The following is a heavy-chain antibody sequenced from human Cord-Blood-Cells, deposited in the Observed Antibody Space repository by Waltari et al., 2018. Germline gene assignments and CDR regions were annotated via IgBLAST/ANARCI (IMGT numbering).Heavy chain of an antibody. CDR3: AVARRLYYFDY. CDR1: GYTFTSYA. D-gene: IGHD5-12*01. CDR2: INGGNGNT. Sequence: QVQLVQSGAEVKKPGASVKVSCKASGYTFTSYALHWVRQAPGQRLEWMGWINGGNGNTKYSQKFQGRVTITRDTSASTAYMELSSLRSEDTAVYYCAVARRLYYFDYWGQGTLVTVSS. V-gene: IGHV1-3*01. J-gene: IGHJ4*02.